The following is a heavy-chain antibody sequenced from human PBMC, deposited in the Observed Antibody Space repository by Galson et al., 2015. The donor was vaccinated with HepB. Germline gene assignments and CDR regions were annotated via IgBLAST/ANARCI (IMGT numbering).Heavy chain of an antibody. D-gene: IGHD3-22*01. V-gene: IGHV3-7*01. CDR3: AMSYDETSAYRPADY. Sequence: FLRLSCAASGFTFSSHWLSWVRQAPGKGLGWVSKIRRDGGEKYYVDSVKGRFTISRDNAKNSLYLQMNSLRAEDTAVYYCAMSYDETSAYRPADYWDQGILVIVSS. CDR1: GFTFSSHW. J-gene: IGHJ4*02. CDR2: IRRDGGEK.